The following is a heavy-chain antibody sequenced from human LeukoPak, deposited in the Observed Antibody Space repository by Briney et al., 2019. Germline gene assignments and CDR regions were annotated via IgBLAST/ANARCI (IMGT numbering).Heavy chain of an antibody. Sequence: PGGSLRLSCAASGLTFSAYSMNWLRQAPGKGLEWVSSITSGDFVYFADSLKGRFTISRDNGKGSLFLQMSSLRAEDTAVYYCARGGFNMVRGVIIPSNSYFYYMDIWGKGTTVTVSS. CDR3: ARGGFNMVRGVIIPSNSYFYYMDI. V-gene: IGHV3-69-1*01. D-gene: IGHD3-10*01. CDR1: GLTFSAYS. J-gene: IGHJ6*03. CDR2: ITSGDFV.